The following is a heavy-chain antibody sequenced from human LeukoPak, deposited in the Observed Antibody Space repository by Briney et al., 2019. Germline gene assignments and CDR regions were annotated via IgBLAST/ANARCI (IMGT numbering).Heavy chain of an antibody. CDR1: GFTFSSYS. J-gene: IGHJ4*02. CDR3: ARDSETYYDFWSGYYGSFDY. Sequence: PGXSLRLSCAASGFTFSSYSMNWVRQAPGKGLEWVSYISSSSSTIYYADSVKGGFTISRENAKNSLYLKMNRLRAEDTAVYYCARDSETYYDFWSGYYGSFDYWGQGTLVTVSS. V-gene: IGHV3-48*01. D-gene: IGHD3-3*01. CDR2: ISSSSSTI.